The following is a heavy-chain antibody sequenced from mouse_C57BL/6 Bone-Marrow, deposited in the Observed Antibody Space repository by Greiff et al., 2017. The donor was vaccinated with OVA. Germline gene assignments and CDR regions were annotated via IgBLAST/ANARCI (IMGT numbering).Heavy chain of an antibody. J-gene: IGHJ4*01. D-gene: IGHD1-1*01. V-gene: IGHV1-39*01. CDR1: GYSFTDYN. CDR2: INPNYGTT. CDR3: AKGYYGSSLYAMDY. Sequence: VQLQQSGPELVKPGASVKISCKASGYSFTDYNMNWVKQSNGKSLEWIGVINPNYGTTSYNQKFKGKATLTVDQSSSTAYMKLNSLTSEDSAVYYYAKGYYGSSLYAMDYWGQGTSVTVSS.